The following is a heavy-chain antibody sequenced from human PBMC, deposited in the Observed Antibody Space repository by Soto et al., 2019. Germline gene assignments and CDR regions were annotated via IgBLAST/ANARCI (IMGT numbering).Heavy chain of an antibody. CDR1: GYTFTSSD. CDR3: ARGLWFGNYYYMDV. V-gene: IGHV1-8*01. J-gene: IGHJ6*03. CDR2: MNPNSGNT. D-gene: IGHD3-10*01. Sequence: ASVKVSCKAAGYTFTSSDINWVRQATGQGLEWMGWMNPNSGNTGYAQKFQGRVTMTRNTSISTAYMELSSLRSEDTAVYYCARGLWFGNYYYMDVWGKGTTVTVSS.